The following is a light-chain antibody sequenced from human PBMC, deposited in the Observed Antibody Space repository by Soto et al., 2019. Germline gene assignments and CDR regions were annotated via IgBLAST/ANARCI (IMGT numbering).Light chain of an antibody. V-gene: IGKV3-20*01. CDR3: QQYASSKGT. Sequence: EIVLTQSPGTLSLSPGEGVTLSCRASQSVSSIYLAWYQQKPGQAPRLLIYGASSRATGIPDRFSGSGSGTDFTLTISRLEPEDFAVYYCQQYASSKGTFGQGTKVEIK. J-gene: IGKJ1*01. CDR2: GAS. CDR1: QSVSSIY.